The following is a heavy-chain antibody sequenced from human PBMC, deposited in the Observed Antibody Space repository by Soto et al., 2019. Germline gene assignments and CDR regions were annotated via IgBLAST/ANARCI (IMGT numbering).Heavy chain of an antibody. CDR3: ASGVGDYFYSPMDL. D-gene: IGHD3-10*01. Sequence: QVQLVESGGGVVQPGKSLRLSCAASGFTFSSYAMHWVRQAPGNGLEWVAVISFDGNNKYYADSVKGRFTISRDNSKNTLHLQMNSLRIVDTSVYYCASGVGDYFYSPMDLWGQGTTVTVSS. J-gene: IGHJ6*02. CDR2: ISFDGNNK. V-gene: IGHV3-30-3*01. CDR1: GFTFSSYA.